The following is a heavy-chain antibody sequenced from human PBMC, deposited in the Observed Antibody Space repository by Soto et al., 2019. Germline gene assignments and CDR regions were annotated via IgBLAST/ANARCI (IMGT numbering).Heavy chain of an antibody. CDR2: IYYSGST. V-gene: IGHV4-31*03. J-gene: IGHJ6*03. Sequence: PSETLSLTCTVSGGSISSGGYYWSWIRQHPGKGLEWIGYIYYSGSTYYNPSLKSRVTISVDTSKNQFSLKLSSVTAADTAVYYCARAPSSIAARTGYYYYMDVWGKGTTVTVSS. D-gene: IGHD6-6*01. CDR3: ARAPSSIAARTGYYYYMDV. CDR1: GGSISSGGYY.